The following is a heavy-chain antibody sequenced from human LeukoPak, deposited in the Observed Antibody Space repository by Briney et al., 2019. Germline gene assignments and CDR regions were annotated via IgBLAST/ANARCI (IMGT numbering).Heavy chain of an antibody. CDR3: TRDPHALDY. Sequence: GGSLRLSCAASGLTFSSYSMNWVRQAPGKGLEWVAYITRSSSPIYYADSVKGRFTISRDNVENSLHLQMNSLRAEDTAMYYCTRDPHALDYWGQGTLVTVSS. J-gene: IGHJ4*02. CDR2: ITRSSSPI. CDR1: GLTFSSYS. V-gene: IGHV3-48*01.